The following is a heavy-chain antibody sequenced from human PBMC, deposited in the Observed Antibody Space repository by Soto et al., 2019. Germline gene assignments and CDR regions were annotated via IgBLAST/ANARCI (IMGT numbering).Heavy chain of an antibody. D-gene: IGHD2-15*01. CDR2: MNPNSGNT. CDR1: GYTFTSYD. V-gene: IGHV1-8*01. Sequence: QVQLVQSGAEVKKPGASVEVSCKASGYTFTSYDINWVRQATGQGLEWMGWMNPNSGNTGYAQKFQGRVTMSRNTSISTAYMELSSLRPQDTAVYYCAREFLVVANWGQGTLVTVSS. J-gene: IGHJ4*02. CDR3: AREFLVVAN.